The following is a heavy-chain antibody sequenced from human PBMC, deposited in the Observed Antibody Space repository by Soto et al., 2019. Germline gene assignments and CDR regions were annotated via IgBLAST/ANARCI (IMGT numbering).Heavy chain of an antibody. D-gene: IGHD6-19*01. CDR2: IKSKTDGGTT. CDR1: GFTFSNAW. J-gene: IGHJ4*02. CDR3: TTGYSSGWVFDY. Sequence: GGSLRLSCAASGFTFSNAWMSWVRQAPGKGLEWVGRIKSKTDGGTTDYAAPVKGRFTISRDDSKNTLYLQMNSLKTEDTAVYYCTTGYSSGWVFDYWGQGTLVTVSS. V-gene: IGHV3-15*01.